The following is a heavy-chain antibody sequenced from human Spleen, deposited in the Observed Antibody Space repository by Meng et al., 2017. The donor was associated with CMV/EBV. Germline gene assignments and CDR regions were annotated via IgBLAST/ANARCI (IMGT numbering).Heavy chain of an antibody. CDR2: IIPVFSTP. CDR1: GGTFNSHA. J-gene: IGHJ6*02. CDR3: AREAYCSSTSCYERLGKKAYYYGMDV. V-gene: IGHV1-69*05. D-gene: IGHD2-2*01. Sequence: SVKVSCKASGGTFNSHAVSWVRQAPGQGLEWMGLIIPVFSTPNYAQKFQGRVTITTDESTSTAYMELSSLRSEDTAVYYCAREAYCSSTSCYERLGKKAYYYGMDVWGQGTTVTVSS.